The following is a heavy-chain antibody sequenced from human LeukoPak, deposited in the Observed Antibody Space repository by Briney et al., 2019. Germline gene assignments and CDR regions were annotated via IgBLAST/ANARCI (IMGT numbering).Heavy chain of an antibody. V-gene: IGHV3-49*04. CDR2: IRSKAYGGTT. CDR3: NSPSASTPIDY. CDR1: GFTFGDYA. Sequence: GGSLRLSCTASGFTFGDYAVTWVRQAPGKRLEWVGLIRSKAYGGTTEYAASVKGRFTISRDDSKSIAYLQMNSLKTEDTAVYYCNSPSASTPIDYWGQGTLVTVSS. J-gene: IGHJ4*02. D-gene: IGHD6-6*01.